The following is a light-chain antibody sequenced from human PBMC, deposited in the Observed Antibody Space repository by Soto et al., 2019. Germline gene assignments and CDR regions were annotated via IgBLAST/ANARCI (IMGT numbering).Light chain of an antibody. CDR3: QQRRSWQVT. CDR2: DAS. Sequence: EIVMTQSPATLSLSPGERATLSCTASESVGKYLVWYQQKPGQAPRLLIYDASKRATGIPARFSGSGSGTNFTLTISSLEPEDFAVYYCQQRRSWQVTFGQGTRLEIK. J-gene: IGKJ5*01. V-gene: IGKV3D-11*02. CDR1: ESVGKY.